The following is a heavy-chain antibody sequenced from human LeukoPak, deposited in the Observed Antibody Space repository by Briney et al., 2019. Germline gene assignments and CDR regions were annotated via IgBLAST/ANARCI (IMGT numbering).Heavy chain of an antibody. D-gene: IGHD6-19*01. V-gene: IGHV3-30-3*01. Sequence: GGSLRLSCAASGFTFSSYTMHWVRQAPGKGLEWVAVISNDGSNKYYADSVKGRFTISRDNSKNTLSLQMNSLRAEDTALYYCARTYSTGWSYAFDIWGQGTMATVSS. CDR2: ISNDGSNK. CDR1: GFTFSSYT. J-gene: IGHJ3*02. CDR3: ARTYSTGWSYAFDI.